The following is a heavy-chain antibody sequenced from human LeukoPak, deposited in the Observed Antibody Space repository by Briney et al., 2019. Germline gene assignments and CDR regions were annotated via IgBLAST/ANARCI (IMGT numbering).Heavy chain of an antibody. CDR3: ARDIPSGQGFDY. CDR2: IYHSGNA. D-gene: IGHD2-21*01. Sequence: PSETLSLTCTVSGASLTSDGHYWSWIRQPAGKGLEWIGYIYHSGNANYNPSLKSRATISVDRSKNQFSLKLNSVTAADTAVYYCARDIPSGQGFDYWGQGTLVTVSS. V-gene: IGHV4-30-2*01. J-gene: IGHJ4*02. CDR1: GASLTSDGHY.